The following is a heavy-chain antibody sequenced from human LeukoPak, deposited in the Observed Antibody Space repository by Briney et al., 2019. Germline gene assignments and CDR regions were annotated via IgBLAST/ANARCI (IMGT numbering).Heavy chain of an antibody. Sequence: PGGSLRLSCAASGFAFSSYAMSWVRQPPGKGLEWVSVISRRDDYTYYADSVKGRFTISRDNSKNTLYLQMNTLRAEDTAVYYCAKGSWFDPWGQGTLVTVSS. V-gene: IGHV3-23*01. CDR2: ISRRDDYT. J-gene: IGHJ5*02. D-gene: IGHD3-10*01. CDR1: GFAFSSYA. CDR3: AKGSWFDP.